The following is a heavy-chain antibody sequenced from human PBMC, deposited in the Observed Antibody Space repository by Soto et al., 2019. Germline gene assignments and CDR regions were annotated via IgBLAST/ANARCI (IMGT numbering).Heavy chain of an antibody. CDR3: VRGGYVHAFDY. V-gene: IGHV4-59*01. CDR2: IYYSGNT. J-gene: IGHJ4*02. D-gene: IGHD5-12*01. Sequence: SETLSLTCTVSGGSISYYYWGWIRQPPGKGLEWIGSIYYSGNTHYNPSLKSRVTISVDTSMGQFSLNLDSVTAVDSAVYYCVRGGYVHAFDYWGQGALVTVSS. CDR1: GGSISYYY.